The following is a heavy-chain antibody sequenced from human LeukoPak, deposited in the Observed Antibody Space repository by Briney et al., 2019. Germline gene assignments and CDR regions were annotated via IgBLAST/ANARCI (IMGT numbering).Heavy chain of an antibody. V-gene: IGHV1-2*02. CDR2: INPNSGGT. Sequence: ASVKVSCKASGYTFTDYYIHWVRQAPGQGLEWIGSINPNSGGTDYAQKFQGRVTMTRDMSSRTAHMDLSSLRSDDTAVYYCARRDKGIAVAVTFDYWGQGTLVTVSP. CDR3: ARRDKGIAVAVTFDY. CDR1: GYTFTDYY. D-gene: IGHD6-19*01. J-gene: IGHJ4*02.